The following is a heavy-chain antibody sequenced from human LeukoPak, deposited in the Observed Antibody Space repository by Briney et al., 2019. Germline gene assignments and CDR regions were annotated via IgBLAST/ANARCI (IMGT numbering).Heavy chain of an antibody. J-gene: IGHJ4*02. CDR3: ARGVEYSSSSGLGY. V-gene: IGHV4-59*01. Sequence: SETLSLTCTVSGGSISSYYWSWIRQSPGKGLEWIGYIYYSGNTNYNPSLKSRVTISVDTSKNQFSLNLRSVTAADTAVYYCARGVEYSSSSGLGYWGQGTLVTVSS. CDR1: GGSISSYY. D-gene: IGHD6-6*01. CDR2: IYYSGNT.